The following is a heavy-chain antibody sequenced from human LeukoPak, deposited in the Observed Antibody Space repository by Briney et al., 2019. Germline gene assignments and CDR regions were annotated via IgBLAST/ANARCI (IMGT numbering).Heavy chain of an antibody. CDR3: ARDVARGVYSSGSYGMDV. V-gene: IGHV3-21*01. D-gene: IGHD6-19*01. Sequence: PGGSLRLSCAASGFTFSSYSMNWVRQAPGKGLEWVSSISSSRSYIYYADSVKGRFTISRDNAKNSLYLQMNSLRAEDTAVYYCARDVARGVYSSGSYGMDVWGQGTTVTVSS. CDR2: ISSSRSYI. CDR1: GFTFSSYS. J-gene: IGHJ6*02.